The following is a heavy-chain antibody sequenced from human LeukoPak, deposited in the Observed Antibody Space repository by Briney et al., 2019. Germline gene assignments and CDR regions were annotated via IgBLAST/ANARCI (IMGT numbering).Heavy chain of an antibody. CDR1: GGSISNYY. CDR3: TREPVP. J-gene: IGHJ5*02. Sequence: PSETLSLTCTVSGGSISNYYWSWIRQPAGKGLEWIGRIYTGGTASYNPSLKSRVTMSVDMSKNQLSLKLTSVTAADTAVYYCTREPVPWGRGTLVTVSS. CDR2: IYTGGTA. V-gene: IGHV4-4*07.